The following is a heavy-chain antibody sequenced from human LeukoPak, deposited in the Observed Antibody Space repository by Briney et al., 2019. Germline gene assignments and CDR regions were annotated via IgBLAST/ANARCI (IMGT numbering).Heavy chain of an antibody. CDR2: ISRSGGST. Sequence: PGGSLRLSCAASGFTFSNYAMSWVRQAPGKGLEWVSGISRSGGSTYYADSVKGRFTISRDNSKSTLYLQMNSLGADDTAIYHCARTYSSSSYNWFDPWGQGTLVTVSS. D-gene: IGHD6-6*01. CDR3: ARTYSSSSYNWFDP. CDR1: GFTFSNYA. J-gene: IGHJ5*02. V-gene: IGHV3-23*01.